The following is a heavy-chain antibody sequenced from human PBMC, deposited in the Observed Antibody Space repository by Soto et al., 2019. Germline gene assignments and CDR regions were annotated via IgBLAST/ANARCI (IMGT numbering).Heavy chain of an antibody. CDR2: IYYSGST. CDR3: ARHSNEYRKSLDY. J-gene: IGHJ4*02. V-gene: IGHV4-59*08. D-gene: IGHD1-1*01. CDR1: GGSISSYY. Sequence: PLETLSLTCTVSGGSISSYYWNWIRQPPGKGLEWIGYIYYSGSTVYNPSLKSRVTISVDTSKNQFSLKLSSVTAADTAVYYCARHSNEYRKSLDYWGQGTLVTVS.